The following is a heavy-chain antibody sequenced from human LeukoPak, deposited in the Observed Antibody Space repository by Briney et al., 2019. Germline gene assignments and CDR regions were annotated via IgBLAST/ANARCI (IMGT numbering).Heavy chain of an antibody. CDR3: ARDLGSDGFNLRNWFDP. Sequence: SGTLSLTCTVSGGSINSGGYYWSWIRQHPGKGLEWIGYISYTGSRYYNPSLKSRVTISIDTSKNQFSLNLTSVTAADTAVYYCARDLGSDGFNLRNWFDPWGQGTLVTVSS. J-gene: IGHJ5*02. CDR1: GGSINSGGYY. CDR2: ISYTGSR. D-gene: IGHD5-24*01. V-gene: IGHV4-31*03.